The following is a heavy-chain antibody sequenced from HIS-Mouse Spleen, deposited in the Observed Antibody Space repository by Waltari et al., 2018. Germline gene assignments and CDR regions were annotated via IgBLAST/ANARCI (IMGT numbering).Heavy chain of an antibody. J-gene: IGHJ6*02. CDR1: GGSISSSSYY. V-gene: IGHV4-39*07. Sequence: LQLQELGPGLVKPSETLSPICIASGGSISSSSYYCGWIRQPPGKGLEWYWSVCYSESHYNNRPLNSPVTMSIDTSKNQFSLELSSVTAADSAVYDCAGVTGTTLGGMDVWGQGTTVTVSS. D-gene: IGHD1-7*01. CDR3: AGVTGTTLGGMDV. CDR2: VCYSESH.